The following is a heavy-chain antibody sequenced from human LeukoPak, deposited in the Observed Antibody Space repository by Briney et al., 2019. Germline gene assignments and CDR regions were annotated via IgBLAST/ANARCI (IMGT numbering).Heavy chain of an antibody. D-gene: IGHD5-12*01. V-gene: IGHV1-18*01. J-gene: IGHJ4*02. CDR1: GYTFSSYG. CDR3: AREQGGYSGSADY. Sequence: ASVKVSCKASGYTFSSYGISWVRQAPGPGLEWMGWISAYNGNTNYAQKFQGRVTMTTDTSTTTAYLELGSLRSDDTAVYYCAREQGGYSGSADYWGQGTLVTVSS. CDR2: ISAYNGNT.